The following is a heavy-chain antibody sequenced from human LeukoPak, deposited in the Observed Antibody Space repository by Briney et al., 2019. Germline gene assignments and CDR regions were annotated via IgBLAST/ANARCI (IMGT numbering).Heavy chain of an antibody. J-gene: IGHJ4*02. D-gene: IGHD4-23*01. CDR2: IYYSGST. CDR3: ARVIPYGGLDY. Sequence: SETLSLTCTVSGGSISSHYWSWIRQPPGKGPEWIGYIYYSGSTNYNPSLKSRVTISVDTSKNQFSLKLSSVTAADTAVYYCARVIPYGGLDYWGQGTLVTVSS. V-gene: IGHV4-59*11. CDR1: GGSISSHY.